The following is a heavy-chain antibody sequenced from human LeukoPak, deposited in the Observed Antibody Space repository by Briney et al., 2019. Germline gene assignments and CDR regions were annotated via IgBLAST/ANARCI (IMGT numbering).Heavy chain of an antibody. CDR2: IYYPGSP. V-gene: IGHV4-31*02. CDR3: ARGGENYSDSSGYYSLDH. Sequence: LSLTCIDSGASISSGDSFWTWIRHHPGRGLELIGQIYYPGSPYYNPSLKSRITISVDTAKNQFSLKLSSVTAADTAVYYCARGGENYSDSSGYYSLDHWGQGTRVTVSS. CDR1: GASISSGDSF. J-gene: IGHJ4*02. D-gene: IGHD3-22*01.